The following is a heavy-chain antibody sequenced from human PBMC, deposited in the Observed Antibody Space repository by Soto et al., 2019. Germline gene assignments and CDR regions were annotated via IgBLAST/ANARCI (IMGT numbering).Heavy chain of an antibody. Sequence: SVKVSCKASGGTFSSYAISWVRQAPGQGLEWMGGIIPIFGTANYAQKFQGRVTITADESTSTAYMELSSLRSEDTAVYYCARDRTAWDYVWGSYYYWGQGTLVTVSS. CDR3: ARDRTAWDYVWGSYYY. V-gene: IGHV1-69*13. CDR1: GGTFSSYA. J-gene: IGHJ4*02. CDR2: IIPIFGTA. D-gene: IGHD3-16*01.